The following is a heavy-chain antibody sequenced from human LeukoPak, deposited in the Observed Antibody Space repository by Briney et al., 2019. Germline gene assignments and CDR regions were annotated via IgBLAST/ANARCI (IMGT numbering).Heavy chain of an antibody. Sequence: PGRSLRLSCAASGFTFSSYAMHWVRQAPGKGLEWVAVISYDGSNKYYADSVKGRFTIPRDNSKNTLYLQMNSLRAEDTAVYYCARSRSGSYNIDYWGQGTLVTVSS. V-gene: IGHV3-30-3*01. D-gene: IGHD1-26*01. CDR2: ISYDGSNK. CDR3: ARSRSGSYNIDY. J-gene: IGHJ4*02. CDR1: GFTFSSYA.